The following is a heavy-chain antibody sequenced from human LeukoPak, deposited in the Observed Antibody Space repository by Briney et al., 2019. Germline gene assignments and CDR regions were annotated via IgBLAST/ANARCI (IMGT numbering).Heavy chain of an antibody. D-gene: IGHD1-14*01. V-gene: IGHV3-30*02. Sequence: QPGGSLRLSCAASGFTSSSSGMHWVRQAPGKGLEWVAFIRFDGSNKYYADSVKGRFSISRDNSWNTLYLQMNSLRTDDTALYYCAKAVVGTGTFGYMDVWGKGTTVTISS. CDR1: GFTSSSSG. CDR3: AKAVVGTGTFGYMDV. J-gene: IGHJ6*03. CDR2: IRFDGSNK.